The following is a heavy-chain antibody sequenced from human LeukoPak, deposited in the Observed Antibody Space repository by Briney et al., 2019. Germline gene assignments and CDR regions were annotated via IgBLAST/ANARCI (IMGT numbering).Heavy chain of an antibody. CDR1: GGSFSGYY. D-gene: IGHD3-22*01. Sequence: PSETLSLTCAVYGGSFSGYYWSWIRQPPGKGLEWIGEINHSGSTNYNPSLKSRVTISVDTSKNQFSLKLSSVTAADTAVYYCARVGYYDSSGHYYYYMDVWGKGTTVTVSS. V-gene: IGHV4-34*01. CDR3: ARVGYYDSSGHYYYYMDV. CDR2: INHSGST. J-gene: IGHJ6*03.